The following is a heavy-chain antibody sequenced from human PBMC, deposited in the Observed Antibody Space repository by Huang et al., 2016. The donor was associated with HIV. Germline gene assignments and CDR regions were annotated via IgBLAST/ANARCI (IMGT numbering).Heavy chain of an antibody. CDR2: VSSDGTTQ. CDR3: VRAGYYDGSPAYLQH. J-gene: IGHJ1*01. D-gene: IGHD3-22*01. CDR1: AFTFSRYD. V-gene: IGHV3-30-3*01. Sequence: QVQLVESGGAVVQPGRSLRLSCEVSAFTFSRYDMLWVRQAPGKGLEWVSTVSSDGTTQYYTDSVKGRFTISRDNSKKKLFVQMNRLRPEDTAVYYCVRAGYYDGSPAYLQHWGQGTLVIVS.